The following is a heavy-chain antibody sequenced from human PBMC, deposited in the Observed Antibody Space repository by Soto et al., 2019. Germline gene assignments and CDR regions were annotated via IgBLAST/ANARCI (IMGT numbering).Heavy chain of an antibody. CDR3: ARGGYYYDSSGYPIGLYFDY. J-gene: IGHJ4*02. CDR1: GGSFSGYY. V-gene: IGHV4-34*01. CDR2: INHSGST. D-gene: IGHD3-22*01. Sequence: SETLSLTCPVYGGSFSGYYWSWIRQPPGKGLEWIGEINHSGSTNYNPSLKSRVTISVDTSKNQFSLKLSSVTAADTAVYYCARGGYYYDSSGYPIGLYFDYWGQGTLVTVSS.